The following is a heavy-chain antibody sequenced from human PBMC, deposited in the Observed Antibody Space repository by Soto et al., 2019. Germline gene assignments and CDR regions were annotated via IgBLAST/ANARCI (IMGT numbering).Heavy chain of an antibody. V-gene: IGHV4-34*01. CDR1: GESLSGYY. Sequence: QVQLQQWGAGLLKPSETLSLTCGVHGESLSGYYWTWIRQPPGRGLEWIGEINPGRNTNYNPSLKSRVTISTDTAENHFSLNLTSVTAADTAIYYCARSHYGGWAAWFDPWGQGTRVTISS. CDR3: ARSHYGGWAAWFDP. J-gene: IGHJ5*02. D-gene: IGHD3-10*01. CDR2: INPGRNT.